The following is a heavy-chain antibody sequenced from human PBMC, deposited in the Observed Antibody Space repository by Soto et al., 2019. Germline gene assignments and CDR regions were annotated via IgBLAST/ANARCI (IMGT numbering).Heavy chain of an antibody. V-gene: IGHV3-20*04. J-gene: IGHJ5*02. D-gene: IGHD2-2*01. Sequence: RPGGSLRLSCAASGFTFDDYGMSWVRQAPGKGLEWVSGINWNGGSTGYADSVKGRFTISRDNSKNTLYLQMNNLRAEDTAVYYCAKDNCISTSCYRLYNWFDPWGQGTLVTVSS. CDR2: INWNGGST. CDR1: GFTFDDYG. CDR3: AKDNCISTSCYRLYNWFDP.